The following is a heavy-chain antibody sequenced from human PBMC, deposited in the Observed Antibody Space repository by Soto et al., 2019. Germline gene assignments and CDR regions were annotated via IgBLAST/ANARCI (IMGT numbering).Heavy chain of an antibody. J-gene: IGHJ3*02. CDR2: IKQDGSEK. V-gene: IGHV3-7*03. CDR1: GFTFSSYW. D-gene: IGHD7-27*01. Sequence: GGSLRLSCAASGFTFSSYWMSWVRQAPGKGLEWVTNIKQDGSEKYYVDSVKGRFTISRDNAKNSLYLQMNSLRAEDTAVYYCARYAGVGAFDIWGQGTMVTVSS. CDR3: ARYAGVGAFDI.